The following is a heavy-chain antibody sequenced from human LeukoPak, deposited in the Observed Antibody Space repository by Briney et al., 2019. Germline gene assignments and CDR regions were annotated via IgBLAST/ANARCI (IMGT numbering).Heavy chain of an antibody. Sequence: AGSLRLSCAASGFTFSSYGMHWVRQAPGKGLEWVAFIRYDGSIKYYADSVKGGLPIYRHNSKTTLYLQMNGLRAEDTAVYYCAKSFEWLLLRDYWGQGTLVTVSS. CDR1: GFTFSSYG. D-gene: IGHD3-3*01. V-gene: IGHV3-30*02. CDR3: AKSFEWLLLRDY. CDR2: IRYDGSIK. J-gene: IGHJ4*02.